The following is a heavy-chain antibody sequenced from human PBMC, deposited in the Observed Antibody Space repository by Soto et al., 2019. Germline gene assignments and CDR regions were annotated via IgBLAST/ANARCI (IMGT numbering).Heavy chain of an antibody. Sequence: EVQLLESGGGLVQPGGSLRLSCAASGFTFSSYAMSWVRQAPGKGLEWVSAISGSGGSTYYADSVKGRFTISRDNSKNTLYPLMNSLRAEDTDVEYCATDLERGSGSEYYAYWGQGTLVTVSS. J-gene: IGHJ4*02. CDR1: GFTFSSYA. D-gene: IGHD3-10*01. CDR2: ISGSGGST. V-gene: IGHV3-23*01. CDR3: ATDLERGSGSEYYAY.